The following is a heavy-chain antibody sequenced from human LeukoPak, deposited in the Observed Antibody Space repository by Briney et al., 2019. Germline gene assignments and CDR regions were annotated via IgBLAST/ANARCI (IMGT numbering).Heavy chain of an antibody. CDR3: ARGSSVGGTTFYSY. CDR2: VDTSGRT. D-gene: IGHD1-26*01. CDR1: GGSISIGHYC. Sequence: SETLSLTSAVSGGSISIGHYCWTWIRQPGGEGLEWIGCVDTSGRTNYNPSVKSRVTMSLDTSKNQFSVNLTSVTAADTAIYYCARGSSVGGTTFYSYWGQGTLVSVSS. J-gene: IGHJ4*02. V-gene: IGHV4-61*02.